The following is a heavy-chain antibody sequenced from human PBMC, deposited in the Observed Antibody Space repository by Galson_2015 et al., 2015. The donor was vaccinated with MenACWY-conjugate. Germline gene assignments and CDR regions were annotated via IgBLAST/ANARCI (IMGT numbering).Heavy chain of an antibody. CDR2: ISYDDKDK. CDR1: GFNFNMYS. Sequence: SLRLSCAASGFNFNMYSLHWIRQAPGKGLEWVAVISYDDKDKFYGDSVKGRFIILRDNSKNTVYLQMNSLRGEDTGVYFCARAGQERRTLLPNFDGWGQGTRVTVSS. V-gene: IGHV3-30*01. D-gene: IGHD3-22*01. J-gene: IGHJ4*02. CDR3: ARAGQERRTLLPNFDG.